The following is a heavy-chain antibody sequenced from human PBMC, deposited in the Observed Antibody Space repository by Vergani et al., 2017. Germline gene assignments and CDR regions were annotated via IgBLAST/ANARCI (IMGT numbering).Heavy chain of an antibody. CDR2: IGTAGDT. V-gene: IGHV3-13*01. D-gene: IGHD1-1*01. CDR1: GFPFGRYD. J-gene: IGHJ4*02. CDR3: ARLLPTTGAYDY. Sequence: EVQLVESGGGLFQPGGSLRLSCAASGFPFGRYDTHWARQATGKRLEWVSTIGTAGDTYYPGSVKVRFTISRENARNSLYLQMSSLRAGDTAVYYCARLLPTTGAYDYWGQGTLVTVSS.